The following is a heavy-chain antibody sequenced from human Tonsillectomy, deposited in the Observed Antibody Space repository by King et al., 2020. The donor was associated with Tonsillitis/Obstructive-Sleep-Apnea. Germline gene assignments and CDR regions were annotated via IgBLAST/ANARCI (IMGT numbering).Heavy chain of an antibody. V-gene: IGHV3-33*06. CDR1: GFTFSSFG. CDR2: IWYDGSKK. Sequence: VQLVESGGGVVQPGRSLRLSCAASGFTFSSFGMQWVRQAPGKGLEWVALIWYDGSKKYYADSVKGRFTISRDSSKNTLYLQMNSLRAEDTAVYYCAKRRTADYYDSSGYFSDWYFALWGRGTLVTVSS. CDR3: AKRRTADYYDSSGYFSDWYFAL. J-gene: IGHJ2*01. D-gene: IGHD3-22*01.